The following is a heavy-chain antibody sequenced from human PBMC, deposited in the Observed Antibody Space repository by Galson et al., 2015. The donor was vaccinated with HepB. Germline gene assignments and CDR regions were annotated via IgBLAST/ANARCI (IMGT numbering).Heavy chain of an antibody. J-gene: IGHJ4*02. CDR2: IRYDGSNK. CDR3: AKASSGWSIFDY. D-gene: IGHD6-19*01. Sequence: SLRLSCAAPGFTFSSYGMHWARQAPGKGLEWVAFIRYDGSNKYYADSVKGRFTISRDNSKNTLYLQMNSLRAEDTAVYYCAKASSGWSIFDYWGQGTLVTVSS. V-gene: IGHV3-30*02. CDR1: GFTFSSYG.